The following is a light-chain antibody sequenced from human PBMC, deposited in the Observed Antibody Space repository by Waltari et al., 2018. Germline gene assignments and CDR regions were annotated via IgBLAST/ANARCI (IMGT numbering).Light chain of an antibody. Sequence: DIQMTQSPSTLSASVGDRVTITFRASQSISSWLAWYQQKPGKAPKLLIYKASTLGRGIPSRFSGSGSGTEFTLTISSLQPDDFATYYCQQYNTNSPWTFGQGTKVEIK. CDR1: QSISSW. J-gene: IGKJ1*01. V-gene: IGKV1-5*03. CDR2: KAS. CDR3: QQYNTNSPWT.